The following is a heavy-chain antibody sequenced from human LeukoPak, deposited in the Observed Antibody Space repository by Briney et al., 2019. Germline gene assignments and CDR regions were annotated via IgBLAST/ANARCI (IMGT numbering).Heavy chain of an antibody. Sequence: SETLSLTCAVYGGSFSGYYWSWIRQPPGKGLEWIGEINHSGSTNYNPSLKSRVTISVDTSKNQFSLKLSSVTAADTDVYYCARRNGAIDYWGQGTLVTVSS. V-gene: IGHV4-34*01. D-gene: IGHD2-8*01. CDR3: ARRNGAIDY. CDR2: INHSGST. CDR1: GGSFSGYY. J-gene: IGHJ4*02.